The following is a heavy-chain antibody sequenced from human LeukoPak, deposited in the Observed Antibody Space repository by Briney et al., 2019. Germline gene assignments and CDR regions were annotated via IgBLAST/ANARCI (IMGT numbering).Heavy chain of an antibody. D-gene: IGHD7-27*01. CDR3: ARDPAWGAIDY. V-gene: IGHV3-7*01. CDR2: MNGDGSVT. J-gene: IGHJ4*02. CDR1: GFTLSSFW. Sequence: PGGSLRLSCAASGFTLSSFWMSWVRQTPGKGLEWVADMNGDGSVTYYVDSVKGRFTVSRDNAKNSLYLQMSSLRAEDTAVYYCARDPAWGAIDYWGQGTLVTVSS.